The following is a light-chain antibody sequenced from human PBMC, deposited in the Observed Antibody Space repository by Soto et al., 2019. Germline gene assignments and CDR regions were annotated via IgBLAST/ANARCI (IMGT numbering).Light chain of an antibody. CDR3: SSYASSGASS. Sequence: QSALTQPASVSGSPGQSITISCTGTSSDIGGYNHVSWYQQHPGKAPKLMIYDVSNRPSGVSHRFSASKSDNTASLTISGLQPEDEADYYCSSYASSGASSFGGGIKVTVL. V-gene: IGLV2-14*03. CDR2: DVS. CDR1: SSDIGGYNH. J-gene: IGLJ3*02.